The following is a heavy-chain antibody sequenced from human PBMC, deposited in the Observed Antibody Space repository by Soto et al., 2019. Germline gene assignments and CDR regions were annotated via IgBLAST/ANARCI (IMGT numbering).Heavy chain of an antibody. CDR3: ARVGGIGAPPGTDY. V-gene: IGHV1-69*01. CDR2: VIPILGQA. CDR1: GGIFSSYA. D-gene: IGHD6-6*01. Sequence: QVHLVQSGAEVKKPGSSVKVSCKASGGIFSSYAINWLRQAPGQGLEWMGAVIPILGQAYYEQDLHDRVSITADESTRTAYMELSSLRSEDTAVYFCARVGGIGAPPGTDYWGQGTLVTVSS. J-gene: IGHJ4*02.